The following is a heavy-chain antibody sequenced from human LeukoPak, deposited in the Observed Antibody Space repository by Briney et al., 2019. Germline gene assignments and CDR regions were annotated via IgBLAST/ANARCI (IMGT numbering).Heavy chain of an antibody. CDR3: ARPRYSDGSSSAGGY. CDR1: GYTFTSYY. V-gene: IGHV1-46*01. CDR2: INPSGGST. D-gene: IGHD6-6*01. J-gene: IGHJ4*02. Sequence: GASVKVSCKASGYTFTSYYMHWVRQAPGQGLEWMGIINPSGGSTSYAQKFQGRVTMTRDTSTSTVYMELSSLRSEDTAVYYCARPRYSDGSSSAGGYWGQGTLVTVSS.